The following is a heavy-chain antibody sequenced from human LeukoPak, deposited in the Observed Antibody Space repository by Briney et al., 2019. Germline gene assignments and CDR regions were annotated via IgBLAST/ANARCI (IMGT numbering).Heavy chain of an antibody. CDR3: ARGPRSGSGYPFRH. Sequence: SGTLSLTCAVYGGSFSGYYWSWIRQPPGKGLEWIGEINRSGSTNYYPSLKSRVTISLDTSKNQFSLKLSSVTAADTAVYYCARGPRSGSGYPFRHWGQGTLVTVSS. CDR2: INRSGST. J-gene: IGHJ1*01. V-gene: IGHV4-34*01. D-gene: IGHD3-22*01. CDR1: GGSFSGYY.